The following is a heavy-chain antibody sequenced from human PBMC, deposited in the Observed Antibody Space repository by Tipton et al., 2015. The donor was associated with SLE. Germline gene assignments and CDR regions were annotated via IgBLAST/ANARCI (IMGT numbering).Heavy chain of an antibody. CDR3: VRMGVIMSAPIDY. D-gene: IGHD3-10*01. J-gene: IGHJ4*02. CDR2: TYYSETA. V-gene: IGHV4-39*07. Sequence: LRLSCSVSGGSVSSHTYYWGWIRQPPGKGLEWIGNTYYSETAYYNPSLKSRVTISVDTSKNQFSLKLSSVTAADTAVYYCVRMGVIMSAPIDYWGQGTLVTVSS. CDR1: GGSVSSHTYY.